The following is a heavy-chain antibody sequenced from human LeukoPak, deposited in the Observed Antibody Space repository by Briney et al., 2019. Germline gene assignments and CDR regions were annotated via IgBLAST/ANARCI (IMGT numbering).Heavy chain of an antibody. CDR3: ARDSRSTGGSYFDY. J-gene: IGHJ4*02. D-gene: IGHD3-10*01. CDR1: GGTFSSYA. V-gene: IGHV1-69*13. CDR2: IIPIFGTA. Sequence: ASVSVSCKASGGTFSSYANSWVRQAPGQGLEWMGGIIPIFGTANYAQKFQGRVTFTADESTSTAYMELSSLRSEDTAVYYCARDSRSTGGSYFDYWGQGTLVTVSS.